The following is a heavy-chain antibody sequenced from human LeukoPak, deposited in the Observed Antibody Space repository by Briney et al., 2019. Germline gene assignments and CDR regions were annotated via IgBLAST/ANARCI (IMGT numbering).Heavy chain of an antibody. CDR2: IYSGGST. CDR3: AREVLIRYDSSGYHTH. D-gene: IGHD3-22*01. CDR1: GFTVSSNY. Sequence: TWGSLRLSCAASGFTVSSNYMSWVRQAPGKGLEWVSVIYSGGSTYYADSVKGRFTISRDNSKNTLYLQMNSLRAEDTAVYYCAREVLIRYDSSGYHTHWGQGTLVTVSS. V-gene: IGHV3-53*01. J-gene: IGHJ4*02.